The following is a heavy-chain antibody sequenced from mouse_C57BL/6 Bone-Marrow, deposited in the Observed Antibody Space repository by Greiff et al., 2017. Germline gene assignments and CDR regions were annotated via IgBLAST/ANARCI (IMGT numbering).Heavy chain of an antibody. CDR3: AIHEDRMNYSNYQAWFAY. D-gene: IGHD2-5*01. CDR1: GYTFTEYT. V-gene: IGHV1-62-2*01. Sequence: VQLQQSGAELVKPGASVKLSCKASGYTFTEYTIHWVKQRSGQGLEWIGWFYPGSGSIKYNEKFKDKATLTADKSSSTVYMELSRLTSEDSAVYFCAIHEDRMNYSNYQAWFAYWGQGTLVTVSA. J-gene: IGHJ3*01. CDR2: FYPGSGSI.